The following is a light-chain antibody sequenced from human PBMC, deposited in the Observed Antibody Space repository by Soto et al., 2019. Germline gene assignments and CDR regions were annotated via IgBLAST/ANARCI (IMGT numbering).Light chain of an antibody. V-gene: IGLV2-14*01. Sequence: QSVLTQPASVSGSPGQSITISCTGTSSDVGNYIFVSWYRQHPGKAPKLMIYDINNRPSGVSNRFSGSKSGNTASLTISGLQAEDEADYYCVSHTASYSYVFGSGTKVTVL. CDR3: VSHTASYSYV. CDR1: SSDVGNYIF. J-gene: IGLJ1*01. CDR2: DIN.